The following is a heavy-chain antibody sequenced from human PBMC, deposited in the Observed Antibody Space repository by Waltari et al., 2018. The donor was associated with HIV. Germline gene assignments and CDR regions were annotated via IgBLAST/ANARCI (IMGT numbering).Heavy chain of an antibody. D-gene: IGHD4-17*01. CDR2: MNPNSGNT. Sequence: QVQLVQSGAEVKKPGASVKVSCKASGYTFTSYDINWVRQATGQGLEWMGWMNPNSGNTGYAQKFQGRGTMTRNTSISTAYMELSSLRSEDTAVYYCASGGDYLFYYGMDVWGQGTTVTVSS. CDR1: GYTFTSYD. CDR3: ASGGDYLFYYGMDV. J-gene: IGHJ6*02. V-gene: IGHV1-8*01.